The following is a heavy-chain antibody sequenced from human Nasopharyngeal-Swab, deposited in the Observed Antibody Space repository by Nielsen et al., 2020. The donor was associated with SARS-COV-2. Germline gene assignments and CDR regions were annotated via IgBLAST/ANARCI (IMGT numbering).Heavy chain of an antibody. CDR2: ILRESGTI. CDR3: VKDMGTVTAGLGY. CDR1: GFTFDDYA. Sequence: SLKISCAASGFTFDDYAMHWVRQAPGKGPEWVSGILRESGTIGYADSVRGRFTISRDNAKDSLYLEMNSLRPEDTDLYYCVKDMGTVTAGLGYWGQGTLVTVSA. D-gene: IGHD2-21*02. V-gene: IGHV3-9*01. J-gene: IGHJ4*02.